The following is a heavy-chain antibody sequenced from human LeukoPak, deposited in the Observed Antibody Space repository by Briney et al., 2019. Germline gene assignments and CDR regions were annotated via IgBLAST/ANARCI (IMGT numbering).Heavy chain of an antibody. CDR2: IYYSGST. Sequence: SETLCLTCTVSGGSISSSSYYWGWIRQPPGKGLEWIGSIYYSGSTYYNPSLKSRVTISVDTSKNQFSLKLSSVTAADTAVYYCARRGVIIPFDYWGQGTLVTVSS. CDR1: GGSISSSSYY. CDR3: ARRGVIIPFDY. J-gene: IGHJ4*02. V-gene: IGHV4-39*01. D-gene: IGHD3-3*01.